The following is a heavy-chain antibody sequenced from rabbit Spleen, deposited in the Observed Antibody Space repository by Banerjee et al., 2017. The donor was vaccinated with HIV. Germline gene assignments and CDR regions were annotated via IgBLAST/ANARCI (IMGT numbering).Heavy chain of an antibody. Sequence: QLEESAGGLVQPGGSLKLSCKASGFTLSSYYMNWVRQAPGKGLEWIGYIDPVFGITYYANWVSGRFSISRENAQNTVFLQMTSLTAADTATYFCARDGAGGSYFALWGQGTLV. CDR3: ARDGAGGSYFAL. CDR2: IDPVFGIT. CDR1: GFTLSSYY. D-gene: IGHD8-1*01. V-gene: IGHV1S7*01. J-gene: IGHJ4*01.